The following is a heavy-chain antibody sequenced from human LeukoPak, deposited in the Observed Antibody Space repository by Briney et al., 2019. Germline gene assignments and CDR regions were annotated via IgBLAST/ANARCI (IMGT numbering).Heavy chain of an antibody. V-gene: IGHV1-2*02. D-gene: IGHD3-22*01. CDR1: GYTFTGYY. CDR3: ARSITMIVVDSHGGFDY. J-gene: IGHJ4*02. Sequence: GASVKLSCKASGYTFTGYYMHWVRQAPGHRLEWMGWINPNSGGTNYAQKSQGRITMTRDTSISTAYMELSRLRSDDTAVYYCARSITMIVVDSHGGFDYWGQGTLVTVSS. CDR2: INPNSGGT.